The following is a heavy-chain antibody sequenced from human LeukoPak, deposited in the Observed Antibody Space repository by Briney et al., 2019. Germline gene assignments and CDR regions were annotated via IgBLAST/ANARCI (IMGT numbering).Heavy chain of an antibody. J-gene: IGHJ4*02. CDR1: GFTFSSYA. Sequence: PGGSLRLSCAASGFTFSSYAMSWVRQAPGKGLEWVSAISGSGGSTYYADSVKGRFTISRDNSENTLYLQVNSLRAEDTALYYCARTSPLSPPHIVVVTAHLDHWGQGTLVTVSS. CDR2: ISGSGGST. CDR3: ARTSPLSPPHIVVVTAHLDH. V-gene: IGHV3-23*01. D-gene: IGHD2-21*02.